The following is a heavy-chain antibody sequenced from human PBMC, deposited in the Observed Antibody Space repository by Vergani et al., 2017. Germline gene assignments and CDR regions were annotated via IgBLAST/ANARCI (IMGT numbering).Heavy chain of an antibody. CDR1: GFTFSSQA. CDR2: INSDGSST. J-gene: IGHJ4*02. D-gene: IGHD6-19*01. V-gene: IGHV3-74*02. CDR3: RGVAGTGRDY. Sequence: EVQLLESGGGLVQPGGSLRLSCAASGFTFSSQAMSWVRQAPGKGLVWVSRINSDGSSTSYADSVKGRFTISRDNAKNTLYLQMNSLRAEDTAVYYCRGVAGTGRDYWGQGTLVTVSS.